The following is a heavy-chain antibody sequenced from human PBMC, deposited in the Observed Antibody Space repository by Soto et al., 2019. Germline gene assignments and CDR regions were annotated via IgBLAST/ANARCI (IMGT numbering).Heavy chain of an antibody. J-gene: IGHJ4*02. V-gene: IGHV3-23*01. Sequence: EVQVLESGGGLIQPGGSLRLSCVISRLTFSSYALNWVRQAPGEGLEWVSSISGSGDTTYYADSVKGRFTISRDNSKNTLYLQMNRLRVEDTALYYCAKADYSYSWAPGDYWGQGTLVTVSS. CDR2: ISGSGDTT. D-gene: IGHD6-13*01. CDR3: AKADYSYSWAPGDY. CDR1: RLTFSSYA.